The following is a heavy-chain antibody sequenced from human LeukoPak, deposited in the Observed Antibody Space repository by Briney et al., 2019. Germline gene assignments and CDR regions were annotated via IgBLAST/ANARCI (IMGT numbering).Heavy chain of an antibody. Sequence: GGSLRPSCAASGFTFSSYWMSWVRQAPGKGLEWVANIKQDGSEKYYVDSVKGRFTISRDNAKNSLYLQMNSLRAEDTAVYYCASLYSSGWYLEYFQHWGQGTLVTVSS. CDR3: ASLYSSGWYLEYFQH. CDR2: IKQDGSEK. J-gene: IGHJ1*01. CDR1: GFTFSSYW. V-gene: IGHV3-7*01. D-gene: IGHD6-19*01.